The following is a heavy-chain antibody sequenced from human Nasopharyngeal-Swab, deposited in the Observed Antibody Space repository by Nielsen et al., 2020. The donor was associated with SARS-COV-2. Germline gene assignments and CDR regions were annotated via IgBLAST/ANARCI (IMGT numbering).Heavy chain of an antibody. J-gene: IGHJ4*02. V-gene: IGHV4-39*07. D-gene: IGHD3-3*01. CDR3: ARVKRITIFGVVTYFDY. CDR2: IYYSGST. Sequence: SETLSLTCTVSGASISSSSYYWGWIRQPPGKGLEWIGSIYYSGSTYYNPSLKSRVTISVDTSKNQFSLKLSSVTAADTAVYYCARVKRITIFGVVTYFDYWGQGTLVTVSS. CDR1: GASISSSSYY.